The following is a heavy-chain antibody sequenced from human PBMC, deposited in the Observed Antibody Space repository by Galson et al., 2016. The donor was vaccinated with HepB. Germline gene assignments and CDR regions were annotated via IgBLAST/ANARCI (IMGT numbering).Heavy chain of an antibody. J-gene: IGHJ1*01. CDR1: GGSISGYY. V-gene: IGHV4-59*01. CDR2: IYYSGST. Sequence: SETLSLTCNVSGGSISGYYCSWIRQPPGKGLEWIGYIYYSGSTNYNPSLRSRVTISGDTSKNQFSLMLNDVTAADTAVYYCAARHNWDFWGQGALVTVSS. D-gene: IGHD5-24*01. CDR3: AARHNWDF.